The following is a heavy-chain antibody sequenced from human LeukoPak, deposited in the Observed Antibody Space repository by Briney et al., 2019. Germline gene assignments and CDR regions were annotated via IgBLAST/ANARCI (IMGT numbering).Heavy chain of an antibody. V-gene: IGHV3-23*01. CDR3: AKDRANTYYYDSSGYFDY. D-gene: IGHD3-22*01. Sequence: GGSLRLSCAASGFTFSSYAMSWVRQAPGKGLEWVSAISGSGGSTYYADSVKGRFTISRDNSKNTLYLQMNSLRAEDTAVYYCAKDRANTYYYDSSGYFDYWGQGTLVTVSS. CDR1: GFTFSSYA. J-gene: IGHJ4*02. CDR2: ISGSGGST.